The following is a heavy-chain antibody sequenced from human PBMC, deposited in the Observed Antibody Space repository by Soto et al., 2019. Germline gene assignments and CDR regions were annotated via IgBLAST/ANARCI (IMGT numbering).Heavy chain of an antibody. J-gene: IGHJ6*03. CDR1: GGSISSYY. Sequence: SETLSFTCTVSGGSISSYYWSWIRQPPGKGLEWIGYIYYSGSTNYNPSLKSRVTISVDTSKNQFSLKLSSVTAADTAVYYCARVRGGKFGESSEDYYYYYYMDVWGKGTTVTVSS. CDR3: ARVRGGKFGESSEDYYYYYYMDV. D-gene: IGHD3-10*01. CDR2: IYYSGST. V-gene: IGHV4-59*01.